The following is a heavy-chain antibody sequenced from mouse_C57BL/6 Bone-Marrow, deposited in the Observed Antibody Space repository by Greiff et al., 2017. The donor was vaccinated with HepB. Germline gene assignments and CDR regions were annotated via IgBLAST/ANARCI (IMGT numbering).Heavy chain of an antibody. CDR3: ARNGYYSWFAY. V-gene: IGHV1-19*01. J-gene: IGHJ3*01. Sequence: VQLKQSGPVLVKPGASVKMSCKASGYTFTDYYMNWVKQSHGKSLEWIGVINPYNGGTSYNQKFKGKATLTVDKSSSTAYMELNSLTSEDSAVYYCARNGYYSWFAYWGQGTLVTVSA. CDR2: INPYNGGT. D-gene: IGHD2-3*01. CDR1: GYTFTDYY.